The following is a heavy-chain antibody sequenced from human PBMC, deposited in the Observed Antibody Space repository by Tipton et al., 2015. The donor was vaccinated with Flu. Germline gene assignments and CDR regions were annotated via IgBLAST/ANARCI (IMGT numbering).Heavy chain of an antibody. V-gene: IGHV4-34*01. D-gene: IGHD6-13*01. J-gene: IGHJ4*02. Sequence: TLSLTCAIYGVSPSGYYWNWIRHPPGKWQEWFVEINHSGSTNYNPSLESRVSISVDTSKNQFSLKLSSVTAAVTGVYYCARVGTAAAGTYWGQGTLVTVSS. CDR1: GVSPSGYY. CDR3: ARVGTAAAGTY. CDR2: INHSGST.